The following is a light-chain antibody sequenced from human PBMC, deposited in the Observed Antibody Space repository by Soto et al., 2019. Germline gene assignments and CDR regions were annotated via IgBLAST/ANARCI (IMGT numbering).Light chain of an antibody. CDR1: SSDVGGYNY. V-gene: IGLV2-8*01. CDR3: SSYAGSTNNDV. Sequence: QSALTQPPSASGSPGQSVTISCTGTSSDVGGYNYVSWYQQHPGKAPKLMIYEVTKRPSGVPDRFSGSKSGNTASLTVSGLQAEDEAEDYCSSYAGSTNNDVFGTGTKLTVL. J-gene: IGLJ1*01. CDR2: EVT.